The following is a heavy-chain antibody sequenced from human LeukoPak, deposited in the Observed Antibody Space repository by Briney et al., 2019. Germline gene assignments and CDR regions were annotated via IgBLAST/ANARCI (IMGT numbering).Heavy chain of an antibody. D-gene: IGHD6-13*01. CDR3: AKDLGQQLNYYYYGMDV. J-gene: IGHJ6*02. Sequence: QTGGSLRLSCAASGFTFSSYAMSWVRQAPGKGLEWVSAISGSGGTTYYADSVKGRFTISRDNYKNTLYLQMNSLRAEDTAVYYCAKDLGQQLNYYYYGMDVWGQGTTVTVSS. CDR2: ISGSGGTT. V-gene: IGHV3-23*01. CDR1: GFTFSSYA.